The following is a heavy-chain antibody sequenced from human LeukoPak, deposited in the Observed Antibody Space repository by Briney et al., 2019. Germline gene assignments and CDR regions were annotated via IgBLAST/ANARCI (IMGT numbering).Heavy chain of an antibody. D-gene: IGHD2-15*01. CDR3: ASAPGYCSGGSCYEDFDY. CDR2: ISAYNDNT. CDR1: GYTFTSYG. V-gene: IGHV1-18*01. Sequence: PGASVKVSCKAFGYTFTSYGISWVRQAPGQGLEWMGWISAYNDNTNYAQKLRGRVTMTTDTSTSTAYMELRSLRSDDTAVYYCASAPGYCSGGSCYEDFDYWGQGTLVTVSS. J-gene: IGHJ4*02.